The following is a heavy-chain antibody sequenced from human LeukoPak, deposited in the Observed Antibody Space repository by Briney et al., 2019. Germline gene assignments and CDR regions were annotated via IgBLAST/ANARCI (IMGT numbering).Heavy chain of an antibody. V-gene: IGHV4-59*01. CDR1: GGSISSYY. CDR3: ARMLWFGESPDY. D-gene: IGHD3-10*01. CDR2: IYYSGST. J-gene: IGHJ4*02. Sequence: SETLSLTCTVSGGSISSYYWSWIRQPPGQGLEWIGYIYYSGSTNYNPSLKSRVTISVDTSKHQFSLKLSSVTAADTAVYYCARMLWFGESPDYWGQGTLVTVSS.